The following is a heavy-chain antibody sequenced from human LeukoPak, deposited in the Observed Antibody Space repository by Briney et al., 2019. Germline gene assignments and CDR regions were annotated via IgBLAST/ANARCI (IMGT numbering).Heavy chain of an antibody. CDR2: IYYSGST. CDR3: AREEVPHGFDI. V-gene: IGHV4-59*01. J-gene: IGHJ3*02. Sequence: PPETPSLTCTVSGGSISTYYWSWIRQPPRKGLEYIGYIYYSGSTNYNPSPKSRVTMSLDTSKNQFSLKLSSVTAADTAVYYCAREEVPHGFDIWGQGPMVTVSS. CDR1: GGSISTYY.